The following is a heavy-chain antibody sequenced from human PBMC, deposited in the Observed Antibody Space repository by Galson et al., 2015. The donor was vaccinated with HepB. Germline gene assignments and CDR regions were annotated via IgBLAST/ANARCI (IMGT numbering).Heavy chain of an antibody. Sequence: CAISGASVSSNSAAWNWIRQSPSRGLEWLGRTYYRSKWYNDYAVSVKSRITINPDTSKNQFSLQLNSVTPEDTAVYYCARVWFASGGWYYFDYWGQGTLVTVSS. CDR2: TYYRSKWYN. J-gene: IGHJ4*02. V-gene: IGHV6-1*01. D-gene: IGHD3-10*01. CDR1: GASVSSNSAA. CDR3: ARVWFASGGWYYFDY.